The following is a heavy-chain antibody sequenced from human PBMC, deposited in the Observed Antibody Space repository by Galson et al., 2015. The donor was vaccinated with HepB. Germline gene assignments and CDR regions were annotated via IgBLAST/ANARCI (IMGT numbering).Heavy chain of an antibody. V-gene: IGHV1-8*01. J-gene: IGHJ6*03. CDR1: GYTFTSYD. Sequence: SVKVSCKASGYTFTSYDINWVRQATGQGLEWMGWMNPNSGNTGYAQKFQGRVTMTRNTSISTAYMELSSLRSEDTAVYYCARARVAGGVIVVVPAAKSYYMDVWGKGTTVTVYS. CDR2: MNPNSGNT. CDR3: ARARVAGGVIVVVPAAKSYYMDV. D-gene: IGHD2-2*01.